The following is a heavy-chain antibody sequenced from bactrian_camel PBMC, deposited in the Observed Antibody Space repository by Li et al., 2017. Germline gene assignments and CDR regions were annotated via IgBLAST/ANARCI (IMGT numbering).Heavy chain of an antibody. J-gene: IGHJ6*01. CDR1: GFTFSSYW. Sequence: VQLVESGGGSVGAGGSLRLSCAASGFTFSSYWMYWVRQAPGKGLDWVSTIHSSGVTTFYADSVKGRFTISRDNAKNTVYLQINSLKSEDTAPYYCATLYGGNWANPRYFGYWGQGTQVTVS. CDR2: IHSSGVTT. CDR3: ATLYGGNWANPRYFGY. D-gene: IGHD6*01. V-gene: IGHV3S1*01.